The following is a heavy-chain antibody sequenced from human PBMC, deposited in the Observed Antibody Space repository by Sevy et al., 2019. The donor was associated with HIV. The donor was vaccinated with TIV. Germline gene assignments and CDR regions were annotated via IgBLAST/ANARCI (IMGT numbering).Heavy chain of an antibody. J-gene: IGHJ4*02. D-gene: IGHD3-3*01. CDR1: GFRFSSFS. CDR3: AGRKVGDFWSGSVRGPWAGGPLFDY. CDR2: ISHSGDNT. V-gene: IGHV3-23*01. Sequence: GGSLRLSCAASGFRFSSFSMIWVRQAPGKGLEWVSTISHSGDNTNYADSVKGRFIISRDNSENTLYLQMNSLRAEDTALYYCAGRKVGDFWSGSVRGPWAGGPLFDYWGQGTLVTVSS.